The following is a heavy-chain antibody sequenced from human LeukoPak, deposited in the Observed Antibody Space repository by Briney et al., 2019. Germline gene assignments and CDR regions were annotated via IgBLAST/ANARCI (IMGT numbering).Heavy chain of an antibody. CDR3: ARRNRQGNPSDY. CDR1: GGSFSGYY. CDR2: IYYSGST. J-gene: IGHJ4*02. Sequence: PSETLSLTCAVYGGSFSGYYWSWIRQHPGKGLEWIGYIYYSGSTYYNPSLKSRVTISVDTSKNQFSLKLSSVTAADTAVYYCARRNRQGNPSDYWGQGTLVTVSS. V-gene: IGHV4-31*11.